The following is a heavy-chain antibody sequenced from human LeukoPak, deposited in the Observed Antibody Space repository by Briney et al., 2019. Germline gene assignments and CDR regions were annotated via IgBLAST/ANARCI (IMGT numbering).Heavy chain of an antibody. CDR1: GFTFSSYA. CDR3: AREGIAAAGTWPEYYFDY. J-gene: IGHJ4*02. CDR2: ISYDGSNK. D-gene: IGHD6-13*01. Sequence: GRSLRLSCAASGFTFSSYAMHWVRQAPGEGLEWVAVISYDGSNKYYADSVKGRFTISRDNSKNTLYLQMNSLRAEDTAVYYCAREGIAAAGTWPEYYFDYWGQGTLVTVSS. V-gene: IGHV3-30*04.